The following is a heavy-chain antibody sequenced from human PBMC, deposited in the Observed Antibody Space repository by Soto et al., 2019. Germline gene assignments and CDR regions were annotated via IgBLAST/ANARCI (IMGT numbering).Heavy chain of an antibody. CDR2: TRNKANSYTT. CDR3: ARTPIVFYDFWSGYDGHYYYGMDV. Sequence: PVGSLRLSCAASGFTFSDHYMDWVRQAPGKGLEWVGRTRNKANSYTTEYAASVKGRFTISRDDSKNSLYLQMNSLKTEDTAVYYCARTPIVFYDFWSGYDGHYYYGMDVWGQGTTVTVSS. D-gene: IGHD3-3*01. J-gene: IGHJ6*02. CDR1: GFTFSDHY. V-gene: IGHV3-72*01.